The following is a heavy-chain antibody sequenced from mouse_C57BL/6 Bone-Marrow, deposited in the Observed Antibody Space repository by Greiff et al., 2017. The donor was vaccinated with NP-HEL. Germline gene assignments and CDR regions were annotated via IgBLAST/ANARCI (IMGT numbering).Heavy chain of an antibody. CDR3: ARWGTTVVAKGYFDV. D-gene: IGHD1-1*01. J-gene: IGHJ1*03. V-gene: IGHV1-72*01. CDR1: GYTFTSYW. Sequence: QVQLQQPGAELVKPGASVKLSCKASGYTFTSYWMHWVKQRPGRGLEWIGRIDPNSGGTKYNEKFKSKATLPVDKPSSTAYMQLSSLTSEDSAVYYCARWGTTVVAKGYFDVWGTGTTVTVSS. CDR2: IDPNSGGT.